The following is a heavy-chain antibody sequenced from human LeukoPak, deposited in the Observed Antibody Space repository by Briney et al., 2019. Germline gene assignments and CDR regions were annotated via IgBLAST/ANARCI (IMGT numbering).Heavy chain of an antibody. Sequence: SETLSLTCTVSGGSISSYYWSWIRQPPGKGLEWIGYIYYSGSTNYNPSLKSRVTISVDTSKNQFSLKLSSVTAADTAVYYCARDRGYGMDLWGQGTTVTVSS. V-gene: IGHV4-59*01. CDR1: GGSISSYY. CDR3: ARDRGYGMDL. J-gene: IGHJ6*02. CDR2: IYYSGST.